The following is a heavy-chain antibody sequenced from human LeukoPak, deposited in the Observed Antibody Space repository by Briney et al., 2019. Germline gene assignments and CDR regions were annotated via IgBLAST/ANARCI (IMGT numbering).Heavy chain of an antibody. J-gene: IGHJ4*02. CDR3: ARVLHGESFTFHC. D-gene: IGHD3-10*01. CDR1: GFTLSSYE. V-gene: IGHV3-48*03. CDR2: ISSSSSAI. Sequence: GGSLRLSCAASGFTLSSYEMTWVGQATGKGRDWVSYISSSSSAISYADSVKGRFTISRDTAKTSVYLQMGSLRAADTGVYYCARVLHGESFTFHCWGQGTLVSDSS.